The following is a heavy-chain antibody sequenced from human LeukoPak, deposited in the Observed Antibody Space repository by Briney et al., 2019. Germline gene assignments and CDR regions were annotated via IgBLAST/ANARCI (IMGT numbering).Heavy chain of an antibody. J-gene: IGHJ6*02. CDR1: GFTFSDYY. CDR3: ARDRDVLGGMDV. D-gene: IGHD3-10*02. Sequence: GGSLRLSCTASGFTFSDYYMSWIRQAPGKGLEWASYISSSGSTMYYADSVKGRFTISRDNAKNSLYLQMNSLRAEDTAVYYCARDRDVLGGMDVWGQGTTVTVSS. CDR2: ISSSGSTM. V-gene: IGHV3-11*01.